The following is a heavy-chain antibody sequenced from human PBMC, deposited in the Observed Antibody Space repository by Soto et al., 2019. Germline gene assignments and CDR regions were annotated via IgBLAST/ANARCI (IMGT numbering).Heavy chain of an antibody. Sequence: QVQLVQSGAEVKKPGSSVKVACKASGGTFSSYAISWVRQAPGQGLDWVGGIIPIFGTANYAQKFQSRVTSTADESTSTAYMELSSLRSEDRAVYYCARYERGLGIFCLNYYYGMDVWGQGTTVTASS. V-gene: IGHV1-69*01. J-gene: IGHJ6*02. D-gene: IGHD3-3*01. CDR3: ARYERGLGIFCLNYYYGMDV. CDR1: GGTFSSYA. CDR2: IIPIFGTA.